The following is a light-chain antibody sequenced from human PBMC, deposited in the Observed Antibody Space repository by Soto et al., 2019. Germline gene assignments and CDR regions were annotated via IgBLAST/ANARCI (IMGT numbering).Light chain of an antibody. CDR1: SSSIGAGYE. Sequence: SVLTQPPSVSGAPGQRVTIPCSGTSSSIGAGYEVHWYHQLPGTAPKLVVSGNGNRPSGVPDRLSASKSGTSASLAITGLQAEDEADYYCLSYTSANTRVFGGGTQLTVL. CDR3: LSYTSANTRV. V-gene: IGLV1-40*01. CDR2: GNG. J-gene: IGLJ3*02.